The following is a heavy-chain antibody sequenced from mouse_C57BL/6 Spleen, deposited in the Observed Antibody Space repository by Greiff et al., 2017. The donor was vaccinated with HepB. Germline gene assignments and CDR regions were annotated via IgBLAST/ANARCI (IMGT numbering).Heavy chain of an antibody. CDR3: AREGTVVAPGFAY. J-gene: IGHJ3*01. V-gene: IGHV5-4*01. CDR1: GFTFSSYA. CDR2: ISDGGSYT. D-gene: IGHD1-1*01. Sequence: EVQLVESGGGLVKPGGSLKLSCAASGFTFSSYAMSWVRQTPEKRLEWVATISDGGSYTYYPDNVKGRFTISRDNAKNNLYLQMSHLKSEDTAMYYCAREGTVVAPGFAYWGQGTLVTVSA.